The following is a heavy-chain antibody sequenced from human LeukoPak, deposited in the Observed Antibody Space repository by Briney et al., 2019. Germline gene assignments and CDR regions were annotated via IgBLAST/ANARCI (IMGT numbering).Heavy chain of an antibody. CDR1: GGSISGYY. CDR3: ASRFDY. Sequence: PSETLSLTCSVSGGSISGYYWSWIRQPPGKGLEWIGYIYYSGSTNYNPSLKSRVTISVDTSKNQFSLKLSSVTAADTAVYYCASRFDYWGQGTLVTVSS. V-gene: IGHV4-59*08. J-gene: IGHJ4*02. CDR2: IYYSGST.